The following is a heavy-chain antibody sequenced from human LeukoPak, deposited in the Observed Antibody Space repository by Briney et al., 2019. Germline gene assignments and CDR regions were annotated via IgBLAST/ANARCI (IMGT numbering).Heavy chain of an antibody. J-gene: IGHJ4*02. Sequence: GGSLRLSCAASGFTFSSYGMHWVRQAPGKGLEWVAVIWYDGSNKYYADSVKGRFTISRDNSKNTLYLQVNSLRAEDTAVYYCARDPSRPYSSSWLDYWGQGTLVTVSS. D-gene: IGHD6-13*01. CDR3: ARDPSRPYSSSWLDY. CDR1: GFTFSSYG. V-gene: IGHV3-33*01. CDR2: IWYDGSNK.